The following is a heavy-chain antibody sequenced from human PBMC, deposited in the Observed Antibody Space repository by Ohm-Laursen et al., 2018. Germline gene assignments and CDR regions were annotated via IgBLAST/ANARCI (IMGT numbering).Heavy chain of an antibody. CDR1: GFPFSAYS. D-gene: IGHD2/OR15-2a*01. CDR2: ISNVVSVT. CDR3: ARDPTFHAFDI. V-gene: IGHV3-48*04. Sequence: SLRLSCTASGFPFSAYSMNWVRQAPGKGLEWISYISNVVSVTWYADSVKGRFTVSRDNAKNSLYLQINSLKGEDTAVYFCARDPTFHAFDIWGQGTMVTVSS. J-gene: IGHJ3*02.